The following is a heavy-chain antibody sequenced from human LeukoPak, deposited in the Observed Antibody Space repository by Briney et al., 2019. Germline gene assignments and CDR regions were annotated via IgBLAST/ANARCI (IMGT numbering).Heavy chain of an antibody. Sequence: SETLSLTCTVSGGSISGYYWSWIRQPPGEGLEWIGYIYYTGSTNYNPSLKSRVTISVDTSKNQFSLKLSSVTTADTAMYYCARDRDYYGSGSSCWFDPWGQGTLVTVSS. CDR3: ARDRDYYGSGSSCWFDP. D-gene: IGHD3-10*01. V-gene: IGHV4-59*01. CDR2: IYYTGST. CDR1: GGSISGYY. J-gene: IGHJ5*02.